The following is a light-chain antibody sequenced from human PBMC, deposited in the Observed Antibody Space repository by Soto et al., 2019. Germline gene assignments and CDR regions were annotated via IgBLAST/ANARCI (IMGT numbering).Light chain of an antibody. J-gene: IGKJ1*01. CDR1: QTVSSS. CDR3: QQYGNSLPWT. CDR2: ATS. Sequence: EIVMTQSPATLSVSPGERATLSCRASQTVSSSLAWYQQKPGQAPRPLIYATSSRATDVPDRFSGSGSGTDFTLTISRLEPEDFAVYYCQQYGNSLPWTFGQGTKVDIK. V-gene: IGKV3-20*01.